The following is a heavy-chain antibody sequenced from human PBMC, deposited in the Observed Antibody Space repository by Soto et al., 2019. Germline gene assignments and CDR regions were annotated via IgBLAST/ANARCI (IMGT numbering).Heavy chain of an antibody. CDR1: GYTFTNYA. V-gene: IGHV1-3*01. CDR2: ISAGDGDT. J-gene: IGHJ4*02. D-gene: IGHD3-16*01. Sequence: QVQLVQSGAEVRKPGASVKVSCKASGYTFTNYAVHWVRQAPGQRLEWMGWISAGDGDTRYSEKFQGRVTITRATSASTAYITLSSMRSDDTAVYYCARDGGNTVTDYWGQGTLVTVSS. CDR3: ARDGGNTVTDY.